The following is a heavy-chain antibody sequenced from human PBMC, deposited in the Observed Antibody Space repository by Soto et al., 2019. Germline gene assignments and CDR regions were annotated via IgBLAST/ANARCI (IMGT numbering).Heavy chain of an antibody. J-gene: IGHJ4*02. CDR1: GGTFSSYA. D-gene: IGHD1-20*01. CDR3: ASMGKNYNWEYYFDY. Sequence: GASVKVSCKASGGTFSSYAISWVRQAPGQGLEWMGGITPIFGTANYAQKFQGRVTITADESTSTAYMELSSLRSEDTAVYYCASMGKNYNWEYYFDYWGQGTLVTVSS. CDR2: ITPIFGTA. V-gene: IGHV1-69*13.